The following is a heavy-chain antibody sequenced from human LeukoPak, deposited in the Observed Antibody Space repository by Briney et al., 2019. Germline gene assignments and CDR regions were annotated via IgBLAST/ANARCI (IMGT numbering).Heavy chain of an antibody. CDR3: ARDVGVRGVIIMDY. J-gene: IGHJ4*02. V-gene: IGHV4-59*01. Sequence: SETLSLTCTVSGGSISSYYWSWIRQPPGKGLEWIGYIYYSGSTNYNPSLKSRVTISVDTSKNQFSLKLSSVTAADTAVRYCARDVGVRGVIIMDYWGQGTLVTLSS. CDR1: GGSISSYY. CDR2: IYYSGST. D-gene: IGHD3-10*01.